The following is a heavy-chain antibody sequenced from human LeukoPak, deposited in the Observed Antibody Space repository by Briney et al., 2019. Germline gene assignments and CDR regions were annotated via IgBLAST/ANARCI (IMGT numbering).Heavy chain of an antibody. CDR1: GGSISSYY. CDR3: ARAEYYDFWSGYLDAFDI. Sequence: SETLSLTCTVSGGSISSYYWSWIRQPPGKGLEWIGYIYYSGSTNYNPSLKSRVTISVDTSKNQFSLKLSSVTAADTAVYYCARAEYYDFWSGYLDAFDIWGQGTMVTVSS. V-gene: IGHV4-59*01. CDR2: IYYSGST. J-gene: IGHJ3*02. D-gene: IGHD3-3*01.